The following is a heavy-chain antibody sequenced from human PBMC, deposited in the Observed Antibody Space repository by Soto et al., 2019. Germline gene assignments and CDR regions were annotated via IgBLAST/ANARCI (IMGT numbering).Heavy chain of an antibody. D-gene: IGHD3-3*01. J-gene: IGHJ4*02. Sequence: QITLNESGPTVVRPTEALTLTCRYSGFSLTNSGVGVSWIRQSPGKAPEWLALLYWDDDKRYSASLKSRLTITKDTSKNQVVLTVSDLDPTDTATYYCAHRVLRTVFGLVTTTAIYFDFWGQGTPGAISS. CDR1: GFSLTNSGVG. CDR2: LYWDDDK. V-gene: IGHV2-5*02. CDR3: AHRVLRTVFGLVTTTAIYFDF.